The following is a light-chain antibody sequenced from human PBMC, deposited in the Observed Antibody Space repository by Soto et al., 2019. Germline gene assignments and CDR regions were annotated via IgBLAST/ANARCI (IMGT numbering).Light chain of an antibody. CDR1: SSDVGAYDF. CDR3: SSYTSSSTRV. Sequence: QCSLTQPASVSGFPGQSITISCPGTSSDVGAYDFVSWYQQHPDKAPKLMIYEVSNRPSGVSNRFSGSKSVNTATLTISGLQAEDEADYYCSSYTSSSTRVFGTGTKVTVL. CDR2: EVS. V-gene: IGLV2-14*03. J-gene: IGLJ1*01.